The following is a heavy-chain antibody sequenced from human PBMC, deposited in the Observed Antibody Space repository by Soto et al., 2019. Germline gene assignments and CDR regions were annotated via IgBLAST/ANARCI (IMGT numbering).Heavy chain of an antibody. J-gene: IGHJ4*02. V-gene: IGHV4-59*08. D-gene: IGHD6-19*01. CDR2: VHYSGTT. CDR3: ARHYVPGERSPFDY. Sequence: QVHLQESGPGLVKPSETLSLTCTVSGGSISTYYWTWIRQPPGKELAWIGHVHYSGTTNYNASLKTRVTVSIDTSRNGVSVKLTSVTAADTAVYYFARHYVPGERSPFDYWGQGILVTVSS. CDR1: GGSISTYY.